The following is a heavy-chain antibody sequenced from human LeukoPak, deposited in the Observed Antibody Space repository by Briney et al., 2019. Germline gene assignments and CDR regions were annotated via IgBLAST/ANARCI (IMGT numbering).Heavy chain of an antibody. CDR3: ARDLLDRRYFDL. J-gene: IGHJ2*01. D-gene: IGHD2-2*03. V-gene: IGHV4-59*01. Sequence: SETLFLTCTVSGGSIRGYYWSWIRQPPGKGLEWIGYLYNNGGTNYNPSLKSRVTISGDASKNQFSLKLRSVTAADTAVYYCARDLLDRRYFDLWGRGTLVSVSS. CDR1: GGSIRGYY. CDR2: LYNNGGT.